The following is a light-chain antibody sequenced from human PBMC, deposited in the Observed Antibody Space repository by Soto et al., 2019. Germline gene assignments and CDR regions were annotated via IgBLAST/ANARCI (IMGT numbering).Light chain of an antibody. J-gene: IGLJ2*01. V-gene: IGLV2-14*01. CDR1: SSDIGGYNY. CDR3: SSFTCTSTVL. Sequence: QSALTQPASVSGSLGQSITISCTGTSSDIGGYNYVSWYQQHPGKAPKVMIFEVSKRPLGVSNRFSGSKSGNMASLTISGLQAEDEGDYYCSSFTCTSTVLLGGGTKLT. CDR2: EVS.